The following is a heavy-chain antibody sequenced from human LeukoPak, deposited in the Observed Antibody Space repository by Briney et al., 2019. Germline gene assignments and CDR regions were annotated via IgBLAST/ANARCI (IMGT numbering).Heavy chain of an antibody. CDR3: ARGPQSPYCGGDCSYFDY. D-gene: IGHD2-21*02. CDR2: INPNSGGT. J-gene: IGHJ4*02. V-gene: IGHV1-2*02. CDR1: GYTFTGYY. Sequence: ASVKVSCKASGYTFTGYYMHWVRQAPEQGLEWMGWINPNSGGTNYAQKFQGRVTMTRDTSIGTAYMELSRPRSDDTAVYYCARGPQSPYCGGDCSYFDYWGQGTLVTVSS.